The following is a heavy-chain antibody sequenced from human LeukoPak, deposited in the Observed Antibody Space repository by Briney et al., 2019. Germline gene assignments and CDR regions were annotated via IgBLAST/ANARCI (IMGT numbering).Heavy chain of an antibody. CDR2: ITADNGNT. CDR3: ARGYKPGYSSGWSIFDY. Sequence: AASVKVSCKASGYTFTTYNINWVRQAPGQGLEWMGWITADNGNTNYAQKFQGRVTMTTDTSTCTVYMELRSLRSDDTAVYYCARGYKPGYSSGWSIFDYWGQGTLVTVSS. D-gene: IGHD6-19*01. CDR1: GYTFTTYN. J-gene: IGHJ4*02. V-gene: IGHV1-18*01.